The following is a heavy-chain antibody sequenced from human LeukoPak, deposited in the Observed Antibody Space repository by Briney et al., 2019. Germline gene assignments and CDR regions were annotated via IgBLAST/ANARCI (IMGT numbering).Heavy chain of an antibody. CDR2: TYNSGST. Sequence: PSETLSLTCSVSGASINSYYWNSIRQPPGKGLEWIGNTYNSGSTNYNPSLKSRVTISLDTSKNQFSLKMTSVTAADTAVYYCAKDWELGSWGQGTLVTVSS. CDR3: AKDWELGS. V-gene: IGHV4-59*01. CDR1: GASINSYY. J-gene: IGHJ5*02. D-gene: IGHD1-26*01.